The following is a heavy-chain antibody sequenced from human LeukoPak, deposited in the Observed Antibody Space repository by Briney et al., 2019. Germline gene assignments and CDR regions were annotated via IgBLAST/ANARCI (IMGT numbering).Heavy chain of an antibody. CDR3: ARDYGDYSSWFDP. CDR1: GGSFSGYY. V-gene: IGHV4-34*01. D-gene: IGHD4-17*01. J-gene: IGHJ5*02. CDR2: INHSGST. Sequence: SETLSLTCAVYGGSFSGYYWSWIRQPPGKGLEWIGEINHSGSTNYNPSLKSRVTISVDTSKNQFSLKLSSVTGADTAIYYCARDYGDYSSWFDPWGQGTLVTVSS.